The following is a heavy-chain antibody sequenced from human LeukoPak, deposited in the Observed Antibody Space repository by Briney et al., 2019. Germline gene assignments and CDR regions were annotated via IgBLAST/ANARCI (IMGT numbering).Heavy chain of an antibody. V-gene: IGHV4-39*07. CDR1: GGSISSSSYY. J-gene: IGHJ4*02. D-gene: IGHD4-11*01. CDR2: IYYSGST. Sequence: SETLSLTCTVSGGSISSSSYYWGWIRQPPGKGLEWIGSIYYSGSTYYNPSLKSRVTISVDTSKNQFSLKLSSVTAADTAVYYCVGGYSNYLIFDYWGQGTLVTVSS. CDR3: VGGYSNYLIFDY.